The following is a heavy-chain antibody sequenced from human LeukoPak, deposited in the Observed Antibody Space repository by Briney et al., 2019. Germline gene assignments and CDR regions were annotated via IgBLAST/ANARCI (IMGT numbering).Heavy chain of an antibody. CDR2: IIPILGIA. CDR1: GGTFSSYA. D-gene: IGHD4-17*01. J-gene: IGHJ5*02. V-gene: IGHV1-69*04. CDR3: ATTGYGDYTNWFDP. Sequence: GASVKVSCKASGGTFSSYAISWVRQAPGQGLEWMGRIIPILGIANYAQEFQGRVTITADKSTSTAYMELSSLRSEDTAVYYCATTGYGDYTNWFDPWGQGTLVTVSS.